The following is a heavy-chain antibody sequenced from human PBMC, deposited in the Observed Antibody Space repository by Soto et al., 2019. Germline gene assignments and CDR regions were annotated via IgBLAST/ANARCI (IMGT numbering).Heavy chain of an antibody. V-gene: IGHV3-7*03. J-gene: IGHJ6*02. CDR3: ARDHLILPAHDFFYGSDV. CDR1: GFTFSMYS. D-gene: IGHD2-21*02. CDR2: IPKDGVYG. Sequence: DVKLVESGGGLVKPGDSLRLSCEVSGFTFSMYSMSWVRQSPGKGLEWVAKIPKDGVYGHYADSVKGRFIISRDNDKNSLHLQLNNLRAEDTAVYYCARDHLILPAHDFFYGSDVWGRGATVTVSS.